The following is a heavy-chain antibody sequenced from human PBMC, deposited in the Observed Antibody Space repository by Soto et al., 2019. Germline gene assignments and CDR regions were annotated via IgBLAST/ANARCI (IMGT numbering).Heavy chain of an antibody. J-gene: IGHJ4*02. D-gene: IGHD3-9*01. Sequence: GGSLRLSCAASGFTFSNNAMSWVRQAPGKGLEWVSSVSGSGGTTYFADSVKGRFTISRDNSMNTLYLQMSSLRADDTAVYYCAKGGLLRYFEWGQGTMVTVYS. V-gene: IGHV3-23*01. CDR2: VSGSGGTT. CDR1: GFTFSNNA. CDR3: AKGGLLRYFE.